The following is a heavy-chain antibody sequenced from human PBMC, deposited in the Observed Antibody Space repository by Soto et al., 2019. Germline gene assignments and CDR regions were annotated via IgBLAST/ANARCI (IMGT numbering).Heavy chain of an antibody. CDR3: ASHQWLPQGDDAFDI. CDR1: GGSVSSGSYY. J-gene: IGHJ3*02. D-gene: IGHD6-19*01. V-gene: IGHV4-61*01. CDR2: IYYSGST. Sequence: ETLSLTCTVSGGSVSSGSYYWSWIRQPPGKGLEWIGYIYYSGSTNYNPSLKRRVTISVDTSKNQFSLKLSSVTAGDPAVYYCASHQWLPQGDDAFDIWGQGTMVTVSS.